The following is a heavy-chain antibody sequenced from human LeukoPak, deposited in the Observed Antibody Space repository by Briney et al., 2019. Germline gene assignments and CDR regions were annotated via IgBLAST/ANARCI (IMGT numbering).Heavy chain of an antibody. CDR1: SDSISSGDNY. CDR3: ARGVRFLEWLYEVDY. J-gene: IGHJ4*02. V-gene: IGHV4-30-4*01. Sequence: SQTLSLTCTVSSDSISSGDNYWSGICRPPGKGLEWIGYIYYSGSTYYNPSLKSRVTISVDTSKNQFSLKLSSVTAADTAVYYCARGVRFLEWLYEVDYWGQGTLLTVSS. D-gene: IGHD3-3*01. CDR2: IYYSGST.